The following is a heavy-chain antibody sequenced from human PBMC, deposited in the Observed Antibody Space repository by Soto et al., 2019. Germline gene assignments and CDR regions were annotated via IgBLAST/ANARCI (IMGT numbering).Heavy chain of an antibody. V-gene: IGHV1-18*01. Sequence: VSVKVSCKASGYTFTSYGISWVRQAPGQGLEWMGWISAYNGNTNYAQKLQGRVTMTTDTSTSTAYMELRSLRSDDTAVYYCAREDAVAGTEWFDPWGQGTLVTVSS. D-gene: IGHD6-19*01. J-gene: IGHJ5*02. CDR2: ISAYNGNT. CDR3: AREDAVAGTEWFDP. CDR1: GYTFTSYG.